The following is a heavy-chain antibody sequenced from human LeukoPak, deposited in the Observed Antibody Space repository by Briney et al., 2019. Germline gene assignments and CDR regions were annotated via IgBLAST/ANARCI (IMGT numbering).Heavy chain of an antibody. V-gene: IGHV1-2*02. Sequence: EASVKVSCKASGYRFTAYSMHWVRQAPGLGLEWMGWINPNSGDTKSAQNFQARVTMTRDTSISTVYLELSSLRSDDTAVFYCARASGGGQTSFDFWGQGTAVTVS. J-gene: IGHJ3*01. CDR1: GYRFTAYS. CDR3: ARASGGGQTSFDF. D-gene: IGHD3-16*01. CDR2: INPNSGDT.